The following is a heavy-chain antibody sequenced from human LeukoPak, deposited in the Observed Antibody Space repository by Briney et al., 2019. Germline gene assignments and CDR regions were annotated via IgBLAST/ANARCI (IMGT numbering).Heavy chain of an antibody. Sequence: GGSLRLSCAASGIAFENYAMNWVRQAPGKGLEWVSLIGEDGSITWYADSVKGRFTISRDNAKNSLYLQMNSLRAEDTAVYYCARDRMELGVDYWGQGTLVTVSS. V-gene: IGHV3-43*02. J-gene: IGHJ4*02. CDR3: ARDRMELGVDY. D-gene: IGHD1-26*01. CDR2: IGEDGSIT. CDR1: GIAFENYA.